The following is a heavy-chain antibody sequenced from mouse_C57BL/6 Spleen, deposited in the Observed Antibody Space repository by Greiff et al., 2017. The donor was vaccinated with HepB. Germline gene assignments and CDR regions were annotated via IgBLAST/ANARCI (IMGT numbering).Heavy chain of an antibody. D-gene: IGHD1-1*01. CDR1: GFSFNTYA. CDR3: VREYYYGLARGYFDV. Sequence: EVQRVESGGGLVQPKGSLKLSCAASGFSFNTYAMNWVRQAPGKGLEWVARIRSKSNNYATYYADSVKDRFTISRDDSESMLYLQMNNLKTEDTAMYYCVREYYYGLARGYFDVWGTGTTVTVSS. V-gene: IGHV10-1*01. J-gene: IGHJ1*03. CDR2: IRSKSNNYAT.